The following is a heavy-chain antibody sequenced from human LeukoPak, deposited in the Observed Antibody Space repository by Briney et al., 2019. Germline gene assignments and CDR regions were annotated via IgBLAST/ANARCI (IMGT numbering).Heavy chain of an antibody. J-gene: IGHJ4*02. V-gene: IGHV4-34*01. D-gene: IGHD6-13*01. Sequence: PSETQSLTCAVYGGSFSGYYWSWIRQPPGKGLEWIGEINHSGSTNYNPSLKSRVTISVDTSKNQFSLKLSSVTAADTAVYYCARERRAAAGTRRGSFDYWGQGTLVTVSS. CDR2: INHSGST. CDR1: GGSFSGYY. CDR3: ARERRAAAGTRRGSFDY.